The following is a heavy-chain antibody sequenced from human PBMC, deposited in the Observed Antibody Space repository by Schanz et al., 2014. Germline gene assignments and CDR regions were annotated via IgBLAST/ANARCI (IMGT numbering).Heavy chain of an antibody. CDR2: INSDGSTT. CDR3: TKFETRTGTNY. J-gene: IGHJ4*02. Sequence: VQLVESGGGFVQPGGSLRLSCAASGFTFSSYWMHWVRQAPGKGLVWVSRINSDGSTTIYADSVKGRFTISRDNAKNTLYLQMNSLRAEDTAVYYCTKFETRTGTNYWGQGTLVTVSS. D-gene: IGHD1-1*01. CDR1: GFTFSSYW. V-gene: IGHV3-74*02.